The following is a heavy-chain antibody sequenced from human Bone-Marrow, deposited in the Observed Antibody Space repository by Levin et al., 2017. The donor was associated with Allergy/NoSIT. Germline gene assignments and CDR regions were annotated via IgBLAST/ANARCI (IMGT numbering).Heavy chain of an antibody. CDR1: GFTFSNAW. Sequence: KPGESLKISCAASGFTFSNAWMSWVRQAPGKGLEWLGRIKSKADGGTTDYAAPVKGRFTISRDDSKDTLYLQMNSLKTEDTAVYYCTTRCSSISCQGNWFDPWGQGTLVTVSS. D-gene: IGHD2-2*01. CDR2: IKSKADGGTT. CDR3: TTRCSSISCQGNWFDP. V-gene: IGHV3-15*01. J-gene: IGHJ5*02.